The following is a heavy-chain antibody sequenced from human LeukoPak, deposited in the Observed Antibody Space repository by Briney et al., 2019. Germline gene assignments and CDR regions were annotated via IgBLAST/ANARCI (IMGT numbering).Heavy chain of an antibody. Sequence: SETLSLTCAVYGGSFSSYYWSWIRQPPGKGLEWIGEINHTGSTKYNPSLKSRVTISVDTSKNQFSLKLSSVTAADTAVYYCATSPALGYCSSTSCRFFDYWGQGTLVTVSS. CDR1: GGSFSSYY. CDR2: INHTGST. D-gene: IGHD2-2*01. V-gene: IGHV4-34*01. J-gene: IGHJ4*02. CDR3: ATSPALGYCSSTSCRFFDY.